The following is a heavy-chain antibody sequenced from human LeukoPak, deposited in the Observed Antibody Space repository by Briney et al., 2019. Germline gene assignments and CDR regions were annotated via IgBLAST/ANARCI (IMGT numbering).Heavy chain of an antibody. D-gene: IGHD3-10*01. CDR3: AKDWGVMVRGVITY. CDR2: ISGSGGST. CDR1: GFTFSSYA. Sequence: GGSLRLSCAASGFTFSSYAMSWVRQAPGKGLEWVSAISGSGGSTYYADSVKGRFTISRDNSKNTLYLQMDSLRAEDTAVYYCAKDWGVMVRGVITYWGQGTLVTVSS. V-gene: IGHV3-23*01. J-gene: IGHJ4*02.